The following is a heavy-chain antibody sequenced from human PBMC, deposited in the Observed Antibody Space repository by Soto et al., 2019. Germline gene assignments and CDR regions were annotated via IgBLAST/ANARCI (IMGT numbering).Heavy chain of an antibody. D-gene: IGHD3-9*01. CDR1: GGSVSVYY. CDR3: ARGGGFKTYYDILTGYPPLF. CDR2: INHSGST. V-gene: IGHV4-34*01. J-gene: IGHJ4*02. Sequence: TCAACGGSVSVYYWSWIRQPPGKGLEWIGEINHSGSTNYNPSLKSRVTISVDTSKNQFSLKLSSVTAADTAVYYCARGGGFKTYYDILTGYPPLFWGQGTLVTVSS.